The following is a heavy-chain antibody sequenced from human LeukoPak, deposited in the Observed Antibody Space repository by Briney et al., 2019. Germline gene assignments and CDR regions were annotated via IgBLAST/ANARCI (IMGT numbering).Heavy chain of an antibody. CDR1: GGSISSGSYY. Sequence: ASQTLSLTCTVSGGSISSGSYYWSWIRQPAGKGLEWIGRIYTSGSTNYNPSLKSRVTISVDTSKNQSSLKLSSVTAAGTAVYYCARAQGNYYDSSGYPDYWGQGTLVTVSS. V-gene: IGHV4-61*02. CDR2: IYTSGST. D-gene: IGHD3-22*01. J-gene: IGHJ4*02. CDR3: ARAQGNYYDSSGYPDY.